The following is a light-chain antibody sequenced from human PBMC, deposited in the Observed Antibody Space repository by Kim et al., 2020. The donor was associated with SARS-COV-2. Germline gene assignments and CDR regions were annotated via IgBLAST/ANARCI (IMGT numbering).Light chain of an antibody. V-gene: IGKV1-5*03. J-gene: IGKJ1*01. CDR2: KAS. CDR1: QSVTKY. CDR3: QYYNTYST. Sequence: DIQITQSPSTLSASVGDRVTITCRTSQSVTKYVAWYQQKTGRAPNLLIYKASSLKSGVPSRFSGSGYGTEFTLTISSLQPDDFATYYCQYYNTYSTFGHGTKVDIK.